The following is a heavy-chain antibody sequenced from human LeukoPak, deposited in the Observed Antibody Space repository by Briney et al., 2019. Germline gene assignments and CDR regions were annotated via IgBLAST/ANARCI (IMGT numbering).Heavy chain of an antibody. D-gene: IGHD5-12*01. Sequence: PGGSLRLSCAASGFTFSSYSMNWVRQAPGKGLEWVSSISSSSSYIYYADSVKGRFTISRDNAKNSLYLQMNSLRAEDTAVYYCARDQDSGYVGDYWGQGTLVTVSS. CDR2: ISSSSSYI. V-gene: IGHV3-21*01. CDR3: ARDQDSGYVGDY. J-gene: IGHJ4*02. CDR1: GFTFSSYS.